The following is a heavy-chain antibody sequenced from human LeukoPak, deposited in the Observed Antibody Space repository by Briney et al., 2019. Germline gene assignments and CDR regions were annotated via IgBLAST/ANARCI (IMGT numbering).Heavy chain of an antibody. V-gene: IGHV3-23*01. CDR3: ANYGSGSYSQRVFDY. J-gene: IGHJ4*02. CDR2: ISGSGGST. Sequence: GGSLRLSCAASGFTFSSYAMSWGRQAPGKGLEWVSAISGSGGSTYYADSVKGRFTISRDNSKNTLYLQMSSLRAEDTAVYYCANYGSGSYSQRVFDYWGQGTLVTVSS. CDR1: GFTFSSYA. D-gene: IGHD3-10*01.